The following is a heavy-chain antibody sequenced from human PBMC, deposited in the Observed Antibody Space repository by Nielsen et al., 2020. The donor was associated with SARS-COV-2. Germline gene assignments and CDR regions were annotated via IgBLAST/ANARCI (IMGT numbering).Heavy chain of an antibody. CDR1: GFNFNNYG. Sequence: GESLKISCTASGFNFNNYGFNWVRQAPGKGLEWVASISYEGSKKYNADSLEGRFTISTDFSRHTVYLQMNSLRVDDTAIYYCAKRRGVFMITRGGGGALDVWGQGTTVTVSS. J-gene: IGHJ6*02. CDR3: AKRRGVFMITRGGGGALDV. V-gene: IGHV3-30*18. D-gene: IGHD3-16*01. CDR2: ISYEGSKK.